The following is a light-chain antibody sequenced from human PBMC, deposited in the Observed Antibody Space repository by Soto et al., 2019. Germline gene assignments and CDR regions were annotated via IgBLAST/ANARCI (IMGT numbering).Light chain of an antibody. CDR2: EVS. Sequence: QSVLTQPASVSRSLGQSSTISCPGTSSDVGGYNYVSWYQQHPGKAPKRMIYEVSNRPSGVSNRFSGSKSGDTATLTISGLQAGDEADYYCSSYTSSSTLEFGGGTKVTV. CDR3: SSYTSSSTLE. CDR1: SSDVGGYNY. J-gene: IGLJ2*01. V-gene: IGLV2-14*01.